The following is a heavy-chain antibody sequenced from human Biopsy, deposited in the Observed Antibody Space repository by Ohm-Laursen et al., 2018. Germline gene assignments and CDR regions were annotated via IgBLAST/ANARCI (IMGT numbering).Heavy chain of an antibody. V-gene: IGHV4-59*12. D-gene: IGHD5-24*01. Sequence: SETLSLTCTVSGDSISSYYWSWIRQPPGKALEWIGYIYFTGRTSYNPPLKSRVTMSVNTSKKQFSLGLSSVTAADTAVYYCASAGYNPDWNFDLWGRGTRVTVSS. CDR2: IYFTGRT. CDR1: GDSISSYY. CDR3: ASAGYNPDWNFDL. J-gene: IGHJ2*01.